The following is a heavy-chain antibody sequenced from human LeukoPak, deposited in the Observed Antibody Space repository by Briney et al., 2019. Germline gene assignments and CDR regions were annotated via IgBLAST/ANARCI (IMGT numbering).Heavy chain of an antibody. V-gene: IGHV3-30*04. CDR1: GFTFSSYA. Sequence: GGSLRLSCGASGFTFSSYAMHWVRQAPGKGLEWVAVISYDGSNKYYADSVKGRFTISRDNSKNTLYLQMNSLRAEDTAVYYCARYSSSWERDFQHWGQGTLVTVSS. CDR2: ISYDGSNK. J-gene: IGHJ1*01. D-gene: IGHD6-13*01. CDR3: ARYSSSWERDFQH.